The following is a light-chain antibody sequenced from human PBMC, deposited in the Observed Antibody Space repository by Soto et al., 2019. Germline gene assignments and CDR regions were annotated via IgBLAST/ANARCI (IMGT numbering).Light chain of an antibody. J-gene: IGKJ3*01. V-gene: IGKV1-39*01. CDR3: QHYSSTLRIVT. CDR2: AAS. Sequence: DIQMTQSPSSLSASVGDRVTITCRASQDIRKNLNWYRQRPGKAPNLLIYAASSLQNGVPSRFSGSGSGTDFSLTINSLQPEDFATYYCQHYSSTLRIVTFGPGTKVDI. CDR1: QDIRKN.